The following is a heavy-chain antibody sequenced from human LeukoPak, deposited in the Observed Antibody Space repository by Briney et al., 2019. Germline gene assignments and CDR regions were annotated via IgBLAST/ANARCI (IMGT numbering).Heavy chain of an antibody. D-gene: IGHD3-16*01. J-gene: IGHJ4*02. Sequence: GGSLRLSCAASGSIFNTSGIHWVRQAPGKGLDWVALISYDGSKRSYADSVKGRFTISRDNSKNTLYLQMNSLRAEDTAVYYCARVGSWGSCYFDYWGQGTLVTVSS. CDR2: ISYDGSKR. V-gene: IGHV3-30*03. CDR3: ARVGSWGSCYFDY. CDR1: GSIFNTSG.